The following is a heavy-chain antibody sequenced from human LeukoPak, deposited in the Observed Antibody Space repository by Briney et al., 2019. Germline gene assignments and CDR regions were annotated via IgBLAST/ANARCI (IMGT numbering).Heavy chain of an antibody. CDR2: IYTSGST. CDR3: AIALSSSLYY. V-gene: IGHV4-4*07. J-gene: IGHJ4*02. Sequence: NSSETLSLTCTVSGGSISSYYWSWIRQPAGKGLEWIGRIYTSGSTNYNPSLKSRVTMSVDTSKNQFSLKLSSVTAADTAVYYSAIALSSSLYYWGQGTLVTVSS. D-gene: IGHD6-13*01. CDR1: GGSISSYY.